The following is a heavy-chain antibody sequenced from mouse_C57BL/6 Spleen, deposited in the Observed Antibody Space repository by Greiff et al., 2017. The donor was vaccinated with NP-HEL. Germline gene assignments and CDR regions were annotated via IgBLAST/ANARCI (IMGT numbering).Heavy chain of an antibody. D-gene: IGHD3-2*02. CDR1: GFTFSDYG. V-gene: IGHV5-17*01. CDR2: ISSGSSTI. Sequence: EVQRVESGGGLVKPGGSLKLSCAASGFTFSDYGMHWVRQAPEKGLEWVAYISSGSSTIYYADTVKGRFTISRDNAKNTLFLQMTSLRSEDTAMYYCARGDSSGYPFAYWGQGTLVTVSA. J-gene: IGHJ3*01. CDR3: ARGDSSGYPFAY.